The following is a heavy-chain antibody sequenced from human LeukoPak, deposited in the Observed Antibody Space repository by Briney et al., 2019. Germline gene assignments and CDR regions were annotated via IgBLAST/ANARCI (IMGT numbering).Heavy chain of an antibody. CDR2: IYHSGST. D-gene: IGHD4-17*01. CDR3: AKDGYDYGDYWGFFDY. Sequence: SETLSLTCAVSGGSISSGGYSWSWIRQPPGKGLEWIGYIYHSGSTYYNPSLKSRVTISVDRSKNQFSLKLSSVTAADTAVYYCAKDGYDYGDYWGFFDYWGQGTLVTVSS. CDR1: GGSISSGGYS. V-gene: IGHV4-30-2*01. J-gene: IGHJ4*02.